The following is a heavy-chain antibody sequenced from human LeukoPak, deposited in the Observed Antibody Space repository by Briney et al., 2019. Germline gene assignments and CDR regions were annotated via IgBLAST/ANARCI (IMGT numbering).Heavy chain of an antibody. V-gene: IGHV4-39*01. J-gene: IGHJ4*02. CDR1: GGSISSSSYY. CDR3: ASYYSSGWLSFDY. D-gene: IGHD6-19*01. Sequence: SSETLSLTCTVSGGSISSSSYYWGWIRQPPGKGLEWIGSIYYSGSTYYNPSLKSRVTISVDTSKSQFSLKLSSVTAADTAVYYCASYYSSGWLSFDYWGQGTLVTVSS. CDR2: IYYSGST.